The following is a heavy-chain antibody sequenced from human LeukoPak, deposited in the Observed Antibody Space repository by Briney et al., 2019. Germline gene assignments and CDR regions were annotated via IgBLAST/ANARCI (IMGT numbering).Heavy chain of an antibody. CDR1: GFTFNNYA. Sequence: PGGSLRLSCAASGFTFNNYAMSWVRQAPGKGLEWVSAISGSDAGTYYADSVKGRFTTSRDNSKNTLYLQMNSLRAEDTAVYYCARGRYGGNSAVWYFDLWGRGTLVTVSS. CDR3: ARGRYGGNSAVWYFDL. V-gene: IGHV3-23*01. CDR2: ISGSDAGT. D-gene: IGHD4-23*01. J-gene: IGHJ2*01.